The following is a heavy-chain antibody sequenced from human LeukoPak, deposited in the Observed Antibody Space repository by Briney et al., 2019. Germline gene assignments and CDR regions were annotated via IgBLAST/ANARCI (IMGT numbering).Heavy chain of an antibody. D-gene: IGHD4-11*01. V-gene: IGHV3-53*01. CDR3: AGHAYSTYIDY. CDR2: IYSGGNT. CDR1: GFTVSSNY. J-gene: IGHJ4*02. Sequence: PGGSLGLSCVASGFTVSSNYMSWVRQAPGKGLEWVSVIYSGGNTYHADSVKGRFTISRDNSKNTLYLQMNSLRVEDTAVYYCAGHAYSTYIDYWGQGTLVTVSS.